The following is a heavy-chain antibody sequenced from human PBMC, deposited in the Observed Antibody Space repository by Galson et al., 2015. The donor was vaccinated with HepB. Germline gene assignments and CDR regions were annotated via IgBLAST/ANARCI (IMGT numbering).Heavy chain of an antibody. Sequence: SLRLSCAASGFTFSSYAMHWVRQAPGKGLEWVAVISYDGSNKYYADSVKGRFTISRDNSKNTLYLQMNSLRAEDTAVYYCARDKSSSWYGRGYFDYWGQGTLVTVSS. CDR2: ISYDGSNK. D-gene: IGHD6-13*01. V-gene: IGHV3-30*04. CDR1: GFTFSSYA. J-gene: IGHJ4*02. CDR3: ARDKSSSWYGRGYFDY.